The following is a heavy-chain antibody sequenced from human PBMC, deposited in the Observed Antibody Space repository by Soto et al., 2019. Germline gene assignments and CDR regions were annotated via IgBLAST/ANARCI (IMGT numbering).Heavy chain of an antibody. Sequence: QVQLVESGGGVVQPGRSLRLSCAASGFTFSNYGMHWVRQAPGKGLEWVAVIWDDGSKKYYADSAKGRVTISSDNSKNPLYLEMNSLRAEDTDVYYCARPAIGYCSGGSCYHFDHWGQGTLVPVSS. J-gene: IGHJ4*02. CDR3: ARPAIGYCSGGSCYHFDH. CDR1: GFTFSNYG. D-gene: IGHD2-15*01. V-gene: IGHV3-33*01. CDR2: IWDDGSKK.